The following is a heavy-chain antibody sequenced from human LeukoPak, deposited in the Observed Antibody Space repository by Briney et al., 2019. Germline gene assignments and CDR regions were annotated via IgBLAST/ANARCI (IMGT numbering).Heavy chain of an antibody. CDR3: ARLSAAVHLGAFDL. Sequence: SETLSLTCTVSGGSISSSSYYWGWIRQPPGKGLEWIGSIYYSGSTYYNPSLKSRVTISVDKSKNHFSLRLTSVTAADTAVYYCARLSAAVHLGAFDLWGQGTMVTVSS. D-gene: IGHD3-3*01. CDR1: GGSISSSSYY. V-gene: IGHV4-39*02. J-gene: IGHJ3*01. CDR2: IYYSGST.